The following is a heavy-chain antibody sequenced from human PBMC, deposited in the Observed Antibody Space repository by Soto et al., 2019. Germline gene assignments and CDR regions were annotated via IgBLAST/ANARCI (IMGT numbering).Heavy chain of an antibody. CDR3: ARDREAGYNSYYGMDV. Sequence: SETLSLTCSVSGADINTYSWTWIRQPAGKGLEWIGRIYTSASINYNPSLKGRVTLSVDTSSNQVSLRLASVTAADTAIYYCARDREAGYNSYYGMDVWGQGTTVTVSS. D-gene: IGHD6-19*01. CDR1: GADINTYS. J-gene: IGHJ6*02. CDR2: IYTSASI. V-gene: IGHV4-4*07.